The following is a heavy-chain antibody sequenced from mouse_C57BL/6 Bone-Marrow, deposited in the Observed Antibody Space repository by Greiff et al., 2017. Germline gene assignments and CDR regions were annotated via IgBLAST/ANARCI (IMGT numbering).Heavy chain of an antibody. CDR2: IDPSDSYT. J-gene: IGHJ3*01. D-gene: IGHD2-3*01. V-gene: IGHV1-69*01. CDR1: GYTFTSYW. Sequence: QVQLQQPGAELVMPGASVKLSCKASGYTFTSYWMHWVKQRPGQGLEWIGEIDPSDSYTNYNQKFKGKSTLTVDKSSSTAYMQLSSLTSEDSAVYYCARSGDGYPEEAWFAYWGQGTLVTVSA. CDR3: ARSGDGYPEEAWFAY.